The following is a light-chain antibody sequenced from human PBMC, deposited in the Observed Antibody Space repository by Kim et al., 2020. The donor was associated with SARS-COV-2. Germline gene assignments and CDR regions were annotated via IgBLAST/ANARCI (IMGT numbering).Light chain of an antibody. J-gene: IGLJ2*01. CDR2: QDS. Sequence: SYELTQPPSVSVSPGQTASITCSGDKLGDKYACWYQQKPGQSPVLVIYQDSKRPSGIPEQFSGSNSGNTATLTISGTQAMDEADYYCQAWDSSIRVFGGGTQLTVL. V-gene: IGLV3-1*01. CDR3: QAWDSSIRV. CDR1: KLGDKY.